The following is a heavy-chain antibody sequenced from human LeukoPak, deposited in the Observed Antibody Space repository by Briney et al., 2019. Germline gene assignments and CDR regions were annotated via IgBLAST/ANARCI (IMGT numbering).Heavy chain of an antibody. CDR2: ISSSSSYI. CDR1: GFTFSSYS. Sequence: SGGSLRLSCAASGFTFSSYSMNWVRQAPGKGLEWVSSISSSSSYIYYADSVKGLFTISRDNAKNSLYLQMNSLRAEDTAVYYCAGGVRSSGWYYFDYWGQGTLVTVSS. J-gene: IGHJ4*02. D-gene: IGHD6-19*01. CDR3: AGGVRSSGWYYFDY. V-gene: IGHV3-21*01.